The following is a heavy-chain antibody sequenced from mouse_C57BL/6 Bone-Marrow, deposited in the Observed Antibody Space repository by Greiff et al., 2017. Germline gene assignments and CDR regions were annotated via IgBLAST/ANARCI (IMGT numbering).Heavy chain of an antibody. Sequence: QVQLQQSGPELVKPGASVKISCKASGYAFSSSWMNWVKQRPGKGLEWIGRIYPGDGDTNYNGKFKGKATLTADKSSSTAYMQLSSLTSEDSAVYFCASLITTARDYFDYWGQGTTLTVSS. J-gene: IGHJ2*01. V-gene: IGHV1-82*01. CDR3: ASLITTARDYFDY. CDR2: IYPGDGDT. D-gene: IGHD1-1*01. CDR1: GYAFSSSW.